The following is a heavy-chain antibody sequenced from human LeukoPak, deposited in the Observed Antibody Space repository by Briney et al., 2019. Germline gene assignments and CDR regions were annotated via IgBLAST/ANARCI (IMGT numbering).Heavy chain of an antibody. CDR2: IFRSWTT. CDR1: GYSISSGYY. CDR3: VRGRGGLGIYQFEF. V-gene: IGHV4-38-2*02. D-gene: IGHD3/OR15-3a*01. J-gene: IGHJ4*02. Sequence: TSENLSLNCTVSGYSISSGYYWGWVRQPPGKGLQRIGSIFRSWTTYYSPTLRRRLSMSLDTSKNQFSLKLTSVTATDTAVYYCVRGRGGLGIYQFEFWGQGALVIVPS.